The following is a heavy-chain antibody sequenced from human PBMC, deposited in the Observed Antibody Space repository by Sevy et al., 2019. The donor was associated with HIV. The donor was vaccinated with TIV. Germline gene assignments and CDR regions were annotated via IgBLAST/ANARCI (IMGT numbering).Heavy chain of an antibody. CDR3: VADYSAGWAFGS. D-gene: IGHD6-19*01. CDR2: INKDESTK. Sequence: GGSLRLSCAASGFPLSYYWMHWVRQAPGKGLEWVATINKDESTKFYVDSMKGRFTVSRDNAKNSLYLLMNSLRAEDTAIYYCVADYSAGWAFGSWGQGSLVTVSS. CDR1: GFPLSYYW. J-gene: IGHJ5*02. V-gene: IGHV3-7*03.